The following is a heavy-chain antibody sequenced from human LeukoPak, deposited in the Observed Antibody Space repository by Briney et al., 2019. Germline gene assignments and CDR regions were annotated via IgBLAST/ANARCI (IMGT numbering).Heavy chain of an antibody. CDR2: INHSGST. CDR1: GGSFSGYY. J-gene: IGHJ4*02. Sequence: SETLSLTCAVYGGSFSGYYWSWIRQPPGKGLEWIGEINHSGSTNYNPSLKSRVTISVDTSKNQFSLKLSSVTAAATAVYYCARAPAPLDYWGQGTLVTVSS. V-gene: IGHV4-34*01. CDR3: ARAPAPLDY.